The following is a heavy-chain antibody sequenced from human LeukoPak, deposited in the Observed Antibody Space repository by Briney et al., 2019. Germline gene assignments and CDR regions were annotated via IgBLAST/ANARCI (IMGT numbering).Heavy chain of an antibody. CDR3: ASFGAVVDY. V-gene: IGHV4-59*01. Sequence: SETLSLTCTVSGGSISSYYWSWIRQPPGKGLEWIGYIYYSGSTNSNPSLKSRVTISVDTSKNQFSLKLSSVTAADTAVYYCASFGAVVDYWGQGTLVTVSS. CDR2: IYYSGST. J-gene: IGHJ4*02. CDR1: GGSISSYY. D-gene: IGHD3-10*01.